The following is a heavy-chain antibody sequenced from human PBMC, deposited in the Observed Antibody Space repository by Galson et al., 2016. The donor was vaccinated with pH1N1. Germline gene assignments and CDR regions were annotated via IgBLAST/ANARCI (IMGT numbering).Heavy chain of an antibody. CDR2: INPRDSYT. V-gene: IGHV5-10-1*01. Sequence: QSGAEVKEPGESLTISRKGSASSFTSYWISWVRQMPGKGLEWMGRINPRDSYTDYSPSFQGHVTNSTDESISTAYLKWSTLKAPDTAIYYCATGPSPDYWGQGTLVIVSS. CDR1: ASSFTSYW. J-gene: IGHJ4*02. CDR3: ATGPSPDY.